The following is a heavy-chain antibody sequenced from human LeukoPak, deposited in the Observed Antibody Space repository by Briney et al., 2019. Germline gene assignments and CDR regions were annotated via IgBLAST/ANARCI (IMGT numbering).Heavy chain of an antibody. CDR3: ARGGDILTGYYGVGYRFDP. V-gene: IGHV1-69*06. CDR2: IIPIFGTA. Sequence: SVKVSCKASGGTFSSYAISWVRQAPGQGLEWMGGIIPIFGTANYAQKFQGRVTITADKSTSTAYMELSSLRSEDTAVYYCARGGDILTGYYGVGYRFDPWGQGTLVTVSS. CDR1: GGTFSSYA. D-gene: IGHD3-9*01. J-gene: IGHJ5*02.